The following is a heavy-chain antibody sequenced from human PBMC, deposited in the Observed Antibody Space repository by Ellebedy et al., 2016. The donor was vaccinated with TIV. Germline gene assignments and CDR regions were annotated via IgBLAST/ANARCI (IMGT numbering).Heavy chain of an antibody. J-gene: IGHJ4*02. Sequence: GESLKISCAASGFNFGNSGMSWVRQAPGKGLEWVANINEDGSEKNYVDSVKGRFTISRDNAKNSLYLQMNSLRAEDTAVYYCAPEPEDIEVEAAAWGQGTLVTVSS. D-gene: IGHD2-2*01. V-gene: IGHV3-7*01. CDR2: INEDGSEK. CDR3: APEPEDIEVEAAA. CDR1: GFNFGNSG.